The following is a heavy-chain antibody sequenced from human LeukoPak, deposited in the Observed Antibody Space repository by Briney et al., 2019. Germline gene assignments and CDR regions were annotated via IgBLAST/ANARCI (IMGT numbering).Heavy chain of an antibody. CDR1: GFTFSIYT. J-gene: IGHJ6*02. Sequence: GGSLRLSCVASGFTFSIYTMSWVRQAPGKGVEWVSAISGRGDTTYYADSVKGRFTISRDNTRNTLYLQMNSLGAEDAAVYYCAKYSSSSSRYYGMDVWGQGTTVTVSS. V-gene: IGHV3-23*01. CDR2: ISGRGDTT. CDR3: AKYSSSSSRYYGMDV. D-gene: IGHD6-6*01.